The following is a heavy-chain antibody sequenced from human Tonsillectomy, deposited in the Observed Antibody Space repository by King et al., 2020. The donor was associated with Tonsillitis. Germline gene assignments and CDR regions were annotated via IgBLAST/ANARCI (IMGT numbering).Heavy chain of an antibody. V-gene: IGHV3-48*02. D-gene: IGHD6-25*01. CDR2: ISSGSSSI. CDR3: ARDRAAAFYFDY. CDR1: GFTFSSYS. Sequence: DVQLVESGGGLVQPGGSLRLSCAASGFTFSSYSMNWVRQAPGKGLEWVSYISSGSSSIFYGDSVKGRFTISRDYAKDLLYLQMISLRDEDTAVYYCARDRAAAFYFDYWGQGTLVTVSS. J-gene: IGHJ4*02.